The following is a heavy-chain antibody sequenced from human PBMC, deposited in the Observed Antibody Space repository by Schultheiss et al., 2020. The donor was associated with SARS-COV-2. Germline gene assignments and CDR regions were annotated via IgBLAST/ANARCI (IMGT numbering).Heavy chain of an antibody. D-gene: IGHD2-2*01. J-gene: IGHJ5*02. V-gene: IGHV1-69*13. Sequence: SVKVSCKASGGTFSSYAISWVRQAPGQGLESMGGIIPIFCTANYAQKFQGRVTITADESTSTAYMELSSLRSEDTAGYYCACERPAATNNWFDHWGQGTLVTVSS. CDR3: ACERPAATNNWFDH. CDR2: IIPIFCTA. CDR1: GGTFSSYA.